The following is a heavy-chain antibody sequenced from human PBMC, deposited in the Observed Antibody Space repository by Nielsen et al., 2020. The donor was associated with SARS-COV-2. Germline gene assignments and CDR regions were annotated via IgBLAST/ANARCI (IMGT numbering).Heavy chain of an antibody. Sequence: GESLKISCAASGFTFSSYEMNWVRQAPGKGLEWVSYISSSGSTIFYADSVKGRFTISRNNAKNSVFLQLTGLRAEDTAVYYCARVERGYSYGVWGQGTTVTVSS. V-gene: IGHV3-48*03. CDR2: ISSSGSTI. J-gene: IGHJ6*02. CDR3: ARVERGYSYGV. D-gene: IGHD5-18*01. CDR1: GFTFSSYE.